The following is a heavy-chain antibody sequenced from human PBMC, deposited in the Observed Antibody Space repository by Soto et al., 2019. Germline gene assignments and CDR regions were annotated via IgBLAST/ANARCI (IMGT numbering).Heavy chain of an antibody. J-gene: IGHJ4*02. D-gene: IGHD6-13*01. CDR1: GGSFSGYY. CDR2: INHSGST. CDR3: ARGHKYSSSWYVY. V-gene: IGHV4-34*01. Sequence: SETLSLTCAVYGGSFSGYYWSWIRQPPGKGLEWIGEINHSGSTNYNPSLKSRVTISVDTSKNQFSLKLSSVTAADTAVYYCARGHKYSSSWYVYWGQGTLVTVSS.